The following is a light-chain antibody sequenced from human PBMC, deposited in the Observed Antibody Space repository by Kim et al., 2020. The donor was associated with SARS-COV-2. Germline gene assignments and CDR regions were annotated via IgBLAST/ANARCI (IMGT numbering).Light chain of an antibody. J-gene: IGKJ2*01. CDR1: LRIGTW. CDR2: DAS. Sequence: DIQMTQSPATVSAFVGDRVTITCRASLRIGTWLAWYQQKPGKAPNLLIYDASRVAGGVPSKFSGTGSGTEFTLTINSLHPDDFATYYCQQYDGFPFTFGQGTKLEI. CDR3: QQYDGFPFT. V-gene: IGKV1-5*01.